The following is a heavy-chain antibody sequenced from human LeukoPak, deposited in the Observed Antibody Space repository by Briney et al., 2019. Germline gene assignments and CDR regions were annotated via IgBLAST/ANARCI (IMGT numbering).Heavy chain of an antibody. CDR2: IYYSGST. D-gene: IGHD3-10*01. CDR3: AGGSATPADAFDI. V-gene: IGHV4-39*07. J-gene: IGHJ3*02. Sequence: SETLSLTCTVSGGSISSSSYYWGWIRQPPGKGLEWIGSIYYSGSTYYNPSLKSRVTISVDTSKNQFSLRLSSVTAADTAVYYCAGGSATPADAFDIWGQGTMVTVSS. CDR1: GGSISSSSYY.